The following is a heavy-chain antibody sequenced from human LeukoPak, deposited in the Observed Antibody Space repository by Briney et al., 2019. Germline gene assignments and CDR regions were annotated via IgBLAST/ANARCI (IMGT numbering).Heavy chain of an antibody. D-gene: IGHD2-15*01. CDR1: GYTFTSYA. J-gene: IGHJ4*02. V-gene: IGHV7-4-1*02. Sequence: ASVKVSCKASGYTFTSYAMSWVRQAPGQGLEWMGWIITNTGNPTYAQGFTGRFVFSLDTSVSTAYLQISSLKAEDTAVYYCARVTDCSGGSCYSYLSYWGQGTLVTVSS. CDR3: ARVTDCSGGSCYSYLSY. CDR2: IITNTGNP.